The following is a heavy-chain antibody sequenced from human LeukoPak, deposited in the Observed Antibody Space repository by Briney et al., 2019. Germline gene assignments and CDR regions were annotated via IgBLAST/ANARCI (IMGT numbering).Heavy chain of an antibody. D-gene: IGHD6-19*01. CDR3: AREGYSSDWYGFDY. J-gene: IGHJ4*02. CDR1: GGSISSYY. Sequence: PSETLSLTCTVSGGSISSYYWSWIRQPPGKGLEWIGYIYYSGSTYYNPSLKSRVTISVDTSKNQFSLKLSSVTAADTAVYFCAREGYSSDWYGFDYWGQGTLVTVSS. CDR2: IYYSGST. V-gene: IGHV4-59*12.